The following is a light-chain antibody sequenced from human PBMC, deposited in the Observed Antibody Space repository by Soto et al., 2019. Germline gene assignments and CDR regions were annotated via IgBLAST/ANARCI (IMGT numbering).Light chain of an antibody. J-gene: IGKJ1*01. CDR1: QSVSSNY. CDR2: GAS. CDR3: QHYSSQT. Sequence: EVVLTHSPGTLSLSPGERATLYCRASQSVSSNYLAWYQQRPGQAPRLLIYGASSRATGIPDRFSGSGSGTDFSLTISRLEPEDSAVYFCQHYSSQTFGQGTKVDI. V-gene: IGKV3-20*01.